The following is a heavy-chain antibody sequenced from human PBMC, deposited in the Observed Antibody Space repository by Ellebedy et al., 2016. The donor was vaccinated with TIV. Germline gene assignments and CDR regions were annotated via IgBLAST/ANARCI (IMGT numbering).Heavy chain of an antibody. V-gene: IGHV3-7*01. CDR2: IKQDGSEK. J-gene: IGHJ5*02. Sequence: GESLKISCAASGFTFSNYWMSWVRQAPGKGLEWVANIKQDGSEKYHVDSVKGRFTISRDNAKNSLYLQMNGLRAEDTAVYYCARDLHENGVPVSGWFDPWGQGTLVTVSS. D-gene: IGHD2-8*01. CDR1: GFTFSNYW. CDR3: ARDLHENGVPVSGWFDP.